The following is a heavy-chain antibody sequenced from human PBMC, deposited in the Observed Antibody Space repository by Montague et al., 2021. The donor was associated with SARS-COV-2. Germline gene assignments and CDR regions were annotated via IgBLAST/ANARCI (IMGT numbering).Heavy chain of an antibody. V-gene: IGHV4-59*08. J-gene: IGHJ4*02. CDR3: ARLGGSGSYLAFDY. CDR2: IHYRGTT. Sequence: SETLSLTCTVSNGSISGHYWTWIRQSPGRGLEWLAYIHYRGTTDYNPSLKNRPTLSVDTSKNQFSLTLTSLTAADTAIYYCARLGGSGSYLAFDYWGQGTLVTVSS. D-gene: IGHD3-10*01. CDR1: NGSISGHY.